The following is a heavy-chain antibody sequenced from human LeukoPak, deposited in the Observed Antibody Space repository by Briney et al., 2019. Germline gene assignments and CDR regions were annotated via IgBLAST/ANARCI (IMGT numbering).Heavy chain of an antibody. CDR3: ATGEGGSYYDSRGYYSDI. Sequence: GGSRRLSCAASGFTFSSYEMKWVRQAPGKGLEWVSYISSSGTSIYYADSVKGRFTISRDNAKNSLYLQMNSLRAEDTAVYYCATGEGGSYYDSRGYYSDIWGQGTMVTVSS. J-gene: IGHJ3*02. D-gene: IGHD3-22*01. CDR2: ISSSGTSI. CDR1: GFTFSSYE. V-gene: IGHV3-48*03.